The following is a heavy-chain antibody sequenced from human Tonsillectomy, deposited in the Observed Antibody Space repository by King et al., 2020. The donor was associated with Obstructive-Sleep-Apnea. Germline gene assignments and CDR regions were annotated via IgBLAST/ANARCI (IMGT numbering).Heavy chain of an antibody. V-gene: IGHV4-59*01. D-gene: IGHD1-14*01. Sequence: VQLQESGPGLVKPSETLSLTCNVSGGSISGYYWNWIRQPPGKGLEWIGFIYDSGSTNYHPSLKSRVTISLDTSKNQLSLKLSSVTATDTAVYHCARDYITQYHHYGLDVWGPGTTVTVSS. CDR2: IYDSGST. J-gene: IGHJ6*02. CDR1: GGSISGYY. CDR3: ARDYITQYHHYGLDV.